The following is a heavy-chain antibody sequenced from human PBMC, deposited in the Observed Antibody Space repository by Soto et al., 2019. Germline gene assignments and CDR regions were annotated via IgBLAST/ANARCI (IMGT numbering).Heavy chain of an antibody. V-gene: IGHV1-69*01. CDR3: XRDQGNNNVAFAI. D-gene: IGHD2-8*01. J-gene: IGHJ3*02. CDR1: GGTFSTYT. CDR2: VFPTFGAA. Sequence: QVQLVQSGTEVKKPGSSVKVSCKASGGTFSTYTISWLRQAPGQGPEWMGGVFPTFGAANYAPKFQGRLTISADESPATAXMXXXXLXXXXXXXXXXXRDQGNNNVAFAIWGQGTLIIVSS.